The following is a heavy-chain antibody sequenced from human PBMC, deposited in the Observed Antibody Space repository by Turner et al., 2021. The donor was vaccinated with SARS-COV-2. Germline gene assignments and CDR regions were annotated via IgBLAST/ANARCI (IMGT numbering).Heavy chain of an antibody. V-gene: IGHV4-4*07. D-gene: IGHD6-13*01. CDR2: IYTSGST. CDR1: GGSISSYY. J-gene: IGHJ5*02. Sequence: QLQLQESGPGLVKPSETLSLTCTVSGGSISSYYWSWIRQPAGKGLEWIGRIYTSGSTNYNPSLKSRLTMSVDTSKNQFSLKLSSVTAADTAVYYCARERLDSSSWFLFYRTWFDPWGQGTLVTVSS. CDR3: ARERLDSSSWFLFYRTWFDP.